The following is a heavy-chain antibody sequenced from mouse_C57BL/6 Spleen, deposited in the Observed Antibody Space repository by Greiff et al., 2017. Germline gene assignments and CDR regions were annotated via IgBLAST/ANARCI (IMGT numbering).Heavy chain of an antibody. Sequence: VQLQQSGPELVKPGASVKISCKASGYSFTGYYMNWVKQSPEKSLEWIGEINPSTGGTTYNQKFKAKATLTVDKSSSTAYMQLKGLTSEDSAVYYCARWGDYWGQGTSVTVSS. V-gene: IGHV1-42*01. CDR3: ARWGDY. CDR1: GYSFTGYY. CDR2: INPSTGGT. J-gene: IGHJ4*01.